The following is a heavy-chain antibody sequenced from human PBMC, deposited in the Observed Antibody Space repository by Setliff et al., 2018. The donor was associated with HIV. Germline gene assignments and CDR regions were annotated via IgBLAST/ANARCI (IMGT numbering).Heavy chain of an antibody. CDR3: ARLGSHCKNAFCPPY. J-gene: IGHJ4*02. CDR1: SYSVNSDYL. V-gene: IGHV4-38-2*02. CDR2: VYHSGST. Sequence: SETLSLTCTVSSYSVNSDYLWCWIRQPPGKGLEWIGSVYHSGSTNYNPSLKSRVTISIDTSKNQFSLKVNSVTAADTAVYYCARLGSHCKNAFCPPYWGQGTLVTVSS. D-gene: IGHD2-15*01.